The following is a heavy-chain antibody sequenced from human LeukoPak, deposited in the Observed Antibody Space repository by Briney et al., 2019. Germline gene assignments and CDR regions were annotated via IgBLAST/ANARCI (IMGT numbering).Heavy chain of an antibody. D-gene: IGHD3-10*01. CDR3: AREGLLWFGELFYYYYGMDV. V-gene: IGHV1-3*01. Sequence: ASVKVSCKASGYTFTSYAMHWVRQAPGQRLEWMGWINAVNGDTKYSQKFQGRVTITRDTSASTAYMELSSLRSEDTAVYYCAREGLLWFGELFYYYYGMDVWGQGTTVTVSS. CDR1: GYTFTSYA. J-gene: IGHJ6*02. CDR2: INAVNGDT.